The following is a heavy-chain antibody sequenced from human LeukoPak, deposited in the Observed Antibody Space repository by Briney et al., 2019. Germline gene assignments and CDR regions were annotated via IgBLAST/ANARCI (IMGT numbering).Heavy chain of an antibody. Sequence: PGGSLRLSCAASGFTFSSYAMSWVRQAPGKGMEWVSLVSGSGATTSYADSVKGRFTISRDNSKNTLYLQMNSLRAEDTAVYYCAKVSAQLPEGRPGFDYWGQGTLVTVSS. CDR1: GFTFSSYA. CDR2: VSGSGATT. J-gene: IGHJ4*02. D-gene: IGHD1-7*01. CDR3: AKVSAQLPEGRPGFDY. V-gene: IGHV3-23*01.